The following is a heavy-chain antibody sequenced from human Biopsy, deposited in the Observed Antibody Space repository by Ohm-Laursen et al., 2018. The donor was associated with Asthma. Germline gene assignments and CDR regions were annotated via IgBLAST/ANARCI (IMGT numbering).Heavy chain of an antibody. CDR3: AKVRSDWVITESFDY. CDR1: GFKFDEYT. V-gene: IGHV3-9*01. Sequence: SLRLSCSASGFKFDEYTMLWVRQAQGKGLEWVSGISWNSATIGYADSVEGRFTISRVNAKYSVFLHMDSLRPEDTAFYYCAKVRSDWVITESFDYWGQGVLVTVSS. CDR2: ISWNSATI. D-gene: IGHD3-22*01. J-gene: IGHJ4*02.